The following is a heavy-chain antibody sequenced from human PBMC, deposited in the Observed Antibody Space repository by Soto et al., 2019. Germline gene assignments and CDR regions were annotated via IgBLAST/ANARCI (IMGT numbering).Heavy chain of an antibody. J-gene: IGHJ4*02. Sequence: EVRLVESGGSLVQPGGSLRLSCAASGFNFRSYWMNWVRQTPGKGLEWVANIEQDGGEKFYMESVKGRFTVFTDNAKKSVYLQMNTLRAADTAVYSCARGGSNFAYWGQGTLVTVSP. CDR3: ARGGSNFAY. D-gene: IGHD1-26*01. CDR2: IEQDGGEK. CDR1: GFNFRSYW. V-gene: IGHV3-7*04.